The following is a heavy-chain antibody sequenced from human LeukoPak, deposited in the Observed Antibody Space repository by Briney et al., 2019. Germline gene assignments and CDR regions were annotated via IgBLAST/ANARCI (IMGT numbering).Heavy chain of an antibody. J-gene: IGHJ5*02. D-gene: IGHD5-24*01. CDR1: GYSFTSYW. V-gene: IGHV5-10-1*01. CDR2: IDPSDSYT. CDR3: ARHGDGYNFLSWFDP. Sequence: GESLKISCKGSGYSFTSYWISWVRQMPGKGLEWMGRIDPSDSYTNYSPSFQGHVTISADKSISTAYLQWSSLKASDTAMYYCARHGDGYNFLSWFDPWGQGTLVTVSS.